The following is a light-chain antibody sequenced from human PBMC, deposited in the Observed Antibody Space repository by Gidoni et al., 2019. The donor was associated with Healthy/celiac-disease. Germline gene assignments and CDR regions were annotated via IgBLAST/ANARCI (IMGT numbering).Light chain of an antibody. CDR3: QQYGSSPRT. CDR2: GAS. V-gene: IGKV3-20*01. Sequence: EIVLTQSPGTLSFSPGERATISCRASQSVSSSYLAWYQQKPGQAPRPLIYGASSRATGIPDRFSGSGSGTDFTLTISRLEPEDFAVYYCQQYGSSPRTFGQGTQLEIK. J-gene: IGKJ2*01. CDR1: QSVSSSY.